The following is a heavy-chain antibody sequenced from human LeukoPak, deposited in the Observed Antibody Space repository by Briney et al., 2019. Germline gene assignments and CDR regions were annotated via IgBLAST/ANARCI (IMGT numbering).Heavy chain of an antibody. J-gene: IGHJ1*01. CDR3: AKGGNYYDSSGYYYRGYFQH. V-gene: IGHV3-30*02. Sequence: GGSLRLYCAASGFTFSSYGMHWVRQAPGKGLEWVTFIRYDGSNKYYADSVKGRFTISRDNSKNTLYLQMNSLGAEDTAVYYCAKGGNYYDSSGYYYRGYFQHWGQGTLVSVSS. CDR1: GFTFSSYG. D-gene: IGHD3-22*01. CDR2: IRYDGSNK.